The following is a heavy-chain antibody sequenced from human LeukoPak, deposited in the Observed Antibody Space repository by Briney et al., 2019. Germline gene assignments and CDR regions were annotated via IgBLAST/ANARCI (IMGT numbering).Heavy chain of an antibody. J-gene: IGHJ4*02. V-gene: IGHV4-39*01. D-gene: IGHD1-26*01. CDR1: GASISGGTYY. CDR3: ARRGGSGRAFDY. CDR2: IYYTGST. Sequence: PSETLSLTCSVSGASISGGTYYWGWIRQPPGKGLEWIGSIYYTGSTYDNPSLKSRFTISVDTSKNQFSLKLSSVTAADTAVYYCARRGGSGRAFDYWGQGTLVTVSS.